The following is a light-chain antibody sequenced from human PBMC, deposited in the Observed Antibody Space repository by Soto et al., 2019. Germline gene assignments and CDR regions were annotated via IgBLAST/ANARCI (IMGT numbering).Light chain of an antibody. V-gene: IGKV1-5*01. CDR2: DAS. CDR3: QQYNNYSPTWT. J-gene: IGKJ1*01. Sequence: DIHMTQSPSSLSSSIGDSVTITFRGSQTIIGYLNWYQQKPGKAPKVLIYDASRLESGVPSRFSGSGSGTEFTLTISSLQPDDFATYYCQQYNNYSPTWTFGRGTKVDIK. CDR1: QTIIGY.